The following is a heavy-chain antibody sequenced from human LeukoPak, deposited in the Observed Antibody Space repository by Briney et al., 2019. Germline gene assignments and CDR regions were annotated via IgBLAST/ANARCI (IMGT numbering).Heavy chain of an antibody. CDR1: GGSISSGSYY. D-gene: IGHD3-3*01. CDR3: ARWPSLREWFDYYGMDV. V-gene: IGHV4-61*02. Sequence: SETLSLTCTVSGGSISSGSYYWSWIRQPAGKGLEWIGRIYTSGGTNYNPSLKSRVTISVDTSKNQFSLKLSSVTAADTAVYYCARWPSLREWFDYYGMDVWGQGTTVTVSS. CDR2: IYTSGGT. J-gene: IGHJ6*02.